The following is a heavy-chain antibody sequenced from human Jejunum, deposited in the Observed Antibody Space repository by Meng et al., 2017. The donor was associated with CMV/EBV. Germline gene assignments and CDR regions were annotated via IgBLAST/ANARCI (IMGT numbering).Heavy chain of an antibody. CDR2: ISAYNGNT. CDR3: ARGRRNEPLFDY. D-gene: IGHD1-14*01. J-gene: IGHJ4*02. V-gene: IGHV1-18*01. CDR1: GYIFNNDG. Sequence: QVQLVQSGAEGKKPGPSVKVSCKASGYIFNNDGVSWVRQAPGQGPEWMGWISAYNGNTNYAQNFQGRFTMTTDTSTSTAYMELRSLTFDDTAVYFCARGRRNEPLFDYWGQGTLVTVSS.